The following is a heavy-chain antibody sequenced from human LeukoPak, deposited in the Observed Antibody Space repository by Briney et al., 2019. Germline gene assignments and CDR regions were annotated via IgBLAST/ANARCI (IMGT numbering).Heavy chain of an antibody. CDR3: AVKIAAAGFY. D-gene: IGHD6-13*01. CDR2: VPYSGST. CDR1: GGSISSGGYY. Sequence: KPSDTLSLTGSFSGGSISSGGYYWSWIRQHPAKNLERIGYVPYSGSTFYNPSLKSRVTISLDTTKNQFSLRLTSVTAADTAVYYCAVKIAAAGFYWGQGTLVTVSS. V-gene: IGHV4-31*03. J-gene: IGHJ4*02.